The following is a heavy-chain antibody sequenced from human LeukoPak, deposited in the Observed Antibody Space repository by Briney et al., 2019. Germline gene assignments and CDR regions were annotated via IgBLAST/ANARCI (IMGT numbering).Heavy chain of an antibody. D-gene: IGHD1-1*01. Sequence: GGSLKLSCAASGFNFSGSAMHWVRQASGKGLEWVGRIRSKANSYATVYAASVKGRFTISRDDSKNTAYLQMNSLKTEDTAVYYCATALYDWNDVNYWGQGTLVTVSS. CDR2: IRSKANSYAT. CDR3: ATALYDWNDVNY. CDR1: GFNFSGSA. V-gene: IGHV3-73*01. J-gene: IGHJ4*02.